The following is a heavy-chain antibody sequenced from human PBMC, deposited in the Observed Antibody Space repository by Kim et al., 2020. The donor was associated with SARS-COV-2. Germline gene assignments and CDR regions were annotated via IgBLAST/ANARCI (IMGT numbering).Heavy chain of an antibody. CDR2: IGTAGET. J-gene: IGHJ6*02. Sequence: GGSLRLSCAASGFTFGGHDMHWVRQGSGKGLVWVSAIGTAGETFYSGSVKGRFIISRENGRNSLFLQMDSLKVGDTAVYYCARGIHQWLGVDVWGQGTTVTVSS. V-gene: IGHV3-13*04. CDR3: ARGIHQWLGVDV. D-gene: IGHD5-18*01. CDR1: GFTFGGHD.